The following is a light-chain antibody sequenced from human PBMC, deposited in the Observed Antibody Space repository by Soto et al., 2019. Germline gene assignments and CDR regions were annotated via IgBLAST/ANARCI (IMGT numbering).Light chain of an antibody. CDR1: QSVSNY. CDR2: DAS. CDR3: QQRSNWPPKT. Sequence: EIVMTQSPATLSVSPGERATLSCRASQSVSNYLAWYQQKPGQAPRLLIYDASNRATGIPARFSGSGSGTDFTLTISSLEPEDFAVYYCQQRSNWPPKTFGGGTKVEIK. V-gene: IGKV3-11*01. J-gene: IGKJ4*01.